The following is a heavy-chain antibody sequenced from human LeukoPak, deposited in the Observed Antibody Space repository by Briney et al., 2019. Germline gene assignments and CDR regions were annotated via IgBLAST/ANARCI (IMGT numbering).Heavy chain of an antibody. D-gene: IGHD1-26*01. J-gene: IGHJ4*02. CDR3: AISSRVGGTYTCFDY. V-gene: IGHV4-39*01. CDR1: GDSISSSSYY. CDR2: FYHSGST. Sequence: SETLSLTCTVSGDSISSSSYYWGWIRQPPGKGLEWIGGFYHSGSTYYNPSLKSRVTISGDTSKNQFSVNLSSVTAADTALYYCAISSRVGGTYTCFDYWGQGTLVTVSS.